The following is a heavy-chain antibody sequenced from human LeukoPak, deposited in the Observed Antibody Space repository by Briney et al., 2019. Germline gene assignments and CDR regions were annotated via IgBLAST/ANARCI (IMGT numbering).Heavy chain of an antibody. Sequence: GGSLRLSCAASGFTFSSYSMNWVRQAPGKGLEWVSSTSSSSSYIYYADSVKGRFTISRDNAKNSLYLQMNSLRAEDTAVYYCARISGSYYEYYYYGMDVWGQGTTVTVSS. J-gene: IGHJ6*02. CDR3: ARISGSYYEYYYYGMDV. D-gene: IGHD1-26*01. V-gene: IGHV3-21*01. CDR1: GFTFSSYS. CDR2: TSSSSSYI.